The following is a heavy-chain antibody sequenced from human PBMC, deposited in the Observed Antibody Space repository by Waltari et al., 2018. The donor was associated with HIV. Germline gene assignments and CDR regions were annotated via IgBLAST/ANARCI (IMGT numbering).Heavy chain of an antibody. CDR2: ISSSSSTI. J-gene: IGHJ4*02. Sequence: EVQPVDSGGRLVQPGGSLVLSCAAAGLTYTSYGSHWVRQAPGKGLEWVSFISSSSSTIYYADSVKGRFTISRDNAKNSLYRHMNSLRAEDTAVYYCARETYYYDSSGPYFDYWGQGTLVTVSS. V-gene: IGHV3-48*01. D-gene: IGHD3-22*01. CDR3: ARETYYYDSSGPYFDY. CDR1: GLTYTSYG.